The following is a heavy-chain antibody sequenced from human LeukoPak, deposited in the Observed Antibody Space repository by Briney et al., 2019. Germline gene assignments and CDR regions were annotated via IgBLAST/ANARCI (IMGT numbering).Heavy chain of an antibody. CDR2: ISWNSGSI. Sequence: PGGSLRLSCAASGFTFDDYAMHWVRQAPGKGLEWVSGISWNSGSIGYADSVKGRFTISRDNAKNSLYLQMNSLRAEDTALYYCATVRTGGDYFDYWGQGTLVTVSS. J-gene: IGHJ4*02. CDR3: ATVRTGGDYFDY. D-gene: IGHD2-8*02. CDR1: GFTFDDYA. V-gene: IGHV3-9*01.